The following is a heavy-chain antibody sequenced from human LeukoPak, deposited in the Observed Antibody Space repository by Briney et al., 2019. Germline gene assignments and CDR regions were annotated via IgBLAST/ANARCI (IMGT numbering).Heavy chain of an antibody. Sequence: SETLSLTCTVAGASIRSFYWSWFRQPPGRGLEWIAYVSDSGNTNYNPSLESRVTMSIDTSKNEFSLKLSSVTAADTAVYYCARLGGSYSVDYWGQGTLVTVSS. J-gene: IGHJ4*02. CDR2: VSDSGNT. V-gene: IGHV4-59*08. CDR1: GASIRSFY. D-gene: IGHD3-10*01. CDR3: ARLGGSYSVDY.